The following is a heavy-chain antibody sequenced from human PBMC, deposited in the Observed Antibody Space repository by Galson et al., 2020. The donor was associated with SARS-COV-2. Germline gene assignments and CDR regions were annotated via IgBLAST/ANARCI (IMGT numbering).Heavy chain of an antibody. CDR1: GFTFSSYA. V-gene: IGHV3-23*01. Sequence: GGSLRLSCTASGFTFSSYAMTWVRQAPGKGLEWVSSMNGGGSGTYYADSVKGRFTISRDNSKNTLYLQMNNLRADDTAVYYCAKGGGHGSGSYIDYWGQGTLVTVSS. CDR2: MNGGGSGT. J-gene: IGHJ4*02. D-gene: IGHD3-10*01. CDR3: AKGGGHGSGSYIDY.